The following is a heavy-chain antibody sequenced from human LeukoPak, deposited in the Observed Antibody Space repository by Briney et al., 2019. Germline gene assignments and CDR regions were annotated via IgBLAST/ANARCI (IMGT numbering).Heavy chain of an antibody. Sequence: GASVKVSCKASGYTFTSYDINWVRQATGQGLEWMGWINPNSGGTNYAQKFQGRVTMTRDTSISTAYMELSRLRSDDTAVYYCARDHPLHYYDSSGYSRSYYFDYWGQGTLVTVSS. D-gene: IGHD3-22*01. CDR2: INPNSGGT. CDR1: GYTFTSYD. V-gene: IGHV1-2*02. J-gene: IGHJ4*02. CDR3: ARDHPLHYYDSSGYSRSYYFDY.